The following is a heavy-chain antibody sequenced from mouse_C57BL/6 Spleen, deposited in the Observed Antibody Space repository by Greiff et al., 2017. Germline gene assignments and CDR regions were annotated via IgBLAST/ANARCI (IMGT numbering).Heavy chain of an antibody. J-gene: IGHJ4*01. D-gene: IGHD2-2*01. V-gene: IGHV1-53*01. CDR2: INPSNGGT. CDR1: GYTFTSYW. CDR3: AREDSTMVTTNYAMDY. Sequence: QVQLQQPGTELVKPGASVKLSCKASGYTFTSYWMPWVKQRPGQGLEWIGNINPSNGGTNYNEKFKSKATLTVDKSSSTAYMQLSSLTSEDSAVYYCAREDSTMVTTNYAMDYWGQGTSVTVSS.